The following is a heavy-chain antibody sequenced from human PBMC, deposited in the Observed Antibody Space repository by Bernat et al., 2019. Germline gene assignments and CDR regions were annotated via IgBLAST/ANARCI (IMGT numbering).Heavy chain of an antibody. V-gene: IGHV4-31*03. CDR3: ARDRRGYASHYYYYGMDV. Sequence: QVQLQESGPGLVKPSQTLSLTCTVSGGSISSGGYYWSWIRQHPGKGLEWIGYIYYSGSTYYNPSPTISFTITVVTSKTQYSLKLSSVTAADAAVYYCARDRRGYASHYYYYGMDVWGQGTTVTVSS. CDR2: IYYSGST. D-gene: IGHD2-2*01. CDR1: GGSISSGGYY. J-gene: IGHJ6*02.